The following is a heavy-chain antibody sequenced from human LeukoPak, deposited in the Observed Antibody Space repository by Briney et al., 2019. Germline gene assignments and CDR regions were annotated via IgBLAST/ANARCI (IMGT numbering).Heavy chain of an antibody. D-gene: IGHD4-23*01. CDR1: GFTFDRFA. CDR3: GRDHVYGGADY. Sequence: GGSLRLSCAASGFTFDRFAMHWVRQAPGKGLEWVSLISGDGFTTYYVDSVKGRFTLSRDNSKNSLYLQMKSLRTEDTALYYCGRDHVYGGADYWGQGTLVTVSS. J-gene: IGHJ4*02. V-gene: IGHV3-43*02. CDR2: ISGDGFTT.